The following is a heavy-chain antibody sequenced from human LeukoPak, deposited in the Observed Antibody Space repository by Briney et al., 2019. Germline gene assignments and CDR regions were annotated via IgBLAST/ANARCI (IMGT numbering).Heavy chain of an antibody. CDR3: ARGGVGGGYYLYYFDY. Sequence: ASVKVSCKASGYPFTSYGISWVRQAPGQGLEWMGWISTYNVNTNYAQKVQGRVTLTRDTSTSTAYMELRGLRPDDTAVYYCARGGVGGGYYLYYFDYWGQGTLVTVSS. CDR1: GYPFTSYG. J-gene: IGHJ4*02. CDR2: ISTYNVNT. D-gene: IGHD3-22*01. V-gene: IGHV1-18*01.